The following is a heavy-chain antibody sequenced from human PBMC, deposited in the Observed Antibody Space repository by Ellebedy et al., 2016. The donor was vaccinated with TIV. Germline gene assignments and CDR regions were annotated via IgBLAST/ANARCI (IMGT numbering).Heavy chain of an antibody. CDR1: GFSFRSYW. CDR2: VSGSSRTK. V-gene: IGHV3-48*04. CDR3: ATDGSYGDYRSPTHAFVM. Sequence: GESLKISCGASGFSFRSYWLTWVRQAPGKGLEWVSFVSGSSRTKTYADSLRGRFTISRDNAKNSLYLQMNSLRGEDTAVYYCATDGSYGDYRSPTHAFVMWGQGTLVTVSS. J-gene: IGHJ3*02. D-gene: IGHD4-17*01.